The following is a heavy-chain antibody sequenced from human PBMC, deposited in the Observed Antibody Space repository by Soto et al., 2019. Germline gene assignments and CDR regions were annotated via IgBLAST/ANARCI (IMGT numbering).Heavy chain of an antibody. J-gene: IGHJ4*02. CDR3: ARGSRMVYATLSDY. V-gene: IGHV4-30-2*01. CDR1: GGSISSGGYS. Sequence: SETLSLTCAVSGGSISSGGYSWSWIRQPPGKGLEWIGYIYHSGSTYYNPSLKSRVTISVDRSKNQFSLKLSSVTAADTAVYYCARGSRMVYATLSDYWGQGTLVTVSS. D-gene: IGHD2-8*01. CDR2: IYHSGST.